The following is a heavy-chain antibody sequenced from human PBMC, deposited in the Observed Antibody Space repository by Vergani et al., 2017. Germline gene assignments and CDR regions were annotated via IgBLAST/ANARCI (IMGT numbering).Heavy chain of an antibody. V-gene: IGHV5-51*01. D-gene: IGHD3-10*01. J-gene: IGHJ5*02. Sequence: EVQLVQSGAEVKTPGESLKISCKGSGYSFTSYWIGWVRQMPGKGLEWMGIIYPGDSDTRYSPSFQGQVTISADKSISTAYLQWSSLKASDTAMYYCARATMVRGVIDWFDPWGQGTLVTVSS. CDR1: GYSFTSYW. CDR2: IYPGDSDT. CDR3: ARATMVRGVIDWFDP.